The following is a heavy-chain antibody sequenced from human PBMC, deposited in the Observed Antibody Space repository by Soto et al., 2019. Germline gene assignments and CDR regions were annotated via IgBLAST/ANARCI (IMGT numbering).Heavy chain of an antibody. D-gene: IGHD6-13*01. J-gene: IGHJ5*02. CDR1: GDSISGSNW. CDR3: VRVVWGVPAPGTSGWFDP. CDR2: IYHSGNT. Sequence: QVQLQESGPGLVKHSGTLSLTCAVSGDSISGSNWWNWVRQSPGKGLEWIGEIYHSGNTNYNPSLKGRATISVDKSKNQFSLRLNSVTAADTAVYYCVRVVWGVPAPGTSGWFDPWGQGTLVTVSS. V-gene: IGHV4-4*02.